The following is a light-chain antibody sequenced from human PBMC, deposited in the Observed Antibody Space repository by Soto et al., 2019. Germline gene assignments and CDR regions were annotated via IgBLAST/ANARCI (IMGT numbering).Light chain of an antibody. CDR1: SSDVGGYNY. Sequence: QSALTQPPSASGSLGQSVTISCTGTSSDVGGYNYVSWHQQHPGKAPKAMIFEVTRRPPGVPDRFSGSTPGSTASLTASGLQAEDEADYYCSSFAGGGNPVLLGGGTKLTVL. CDR3: SSFAGGGNPVL. CDR2: EVT. V-gene: IGLV2-8*01. J-gene: IGLJ2*01.